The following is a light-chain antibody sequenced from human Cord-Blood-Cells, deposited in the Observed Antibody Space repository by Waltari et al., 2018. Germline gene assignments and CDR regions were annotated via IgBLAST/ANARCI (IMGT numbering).Light chain of an antibody. Sequence: EIVMTQAPAPLSVYPGERATLACRASQSVRSNLAWYHQKPGQAPRLLIYGESTRATGIPARFSGGGSGTQFTLTISSLQSEDVAVYYCQQYNNWRTWTFGQGTKVEIK. CDR1: QSVRSN. CDR3: QQYNNWRTWT. J-gene: IGKJ1*01. CDR2: GES. V-gene: IGKV3-15*01.